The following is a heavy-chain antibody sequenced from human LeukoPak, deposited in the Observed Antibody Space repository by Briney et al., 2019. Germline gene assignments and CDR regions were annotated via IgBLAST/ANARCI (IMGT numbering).Heavy chain of an antibody. CDR1: GGSITSGRFY. V-gene: IGHV4-31*03. J-gene: IGHJ5*02. Sequence: SETLSLTCTLSGGSITSGRFYWPWIRQHPQRGLEWIGYVSYSGSTNYNSSLKSRLTISADTSKNQFYLRLTSVTAADTAVYFCARDPRGDITGTTFDRWGQGTLVTVSS. D-gene: IGHD1-20*01. CDR2: VSYSGST. CDR3: ARDPRGDITGTTFDR.